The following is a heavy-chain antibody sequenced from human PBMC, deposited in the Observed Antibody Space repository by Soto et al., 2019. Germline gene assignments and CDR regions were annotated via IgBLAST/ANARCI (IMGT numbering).Heavy chain of an antibody. J-gene: IGHJ6*03. CDR1: GFTLSGYA. D-gene: IGHD6-6*01. CDR2: ISSNGVGT. V-gene: IGHV3-64*01. Sequence: GGSLRLSCAASGFTLSGYAMDWVRQAPGKGLEYVSGISSNGVGTYYANSVQGRFTISRDNSKNTVYLQMGSLRPEDMAVYYCARCARPDFYYMAVWGKGTTVTVSS. CDR3: ARCARPDFYYMAV.